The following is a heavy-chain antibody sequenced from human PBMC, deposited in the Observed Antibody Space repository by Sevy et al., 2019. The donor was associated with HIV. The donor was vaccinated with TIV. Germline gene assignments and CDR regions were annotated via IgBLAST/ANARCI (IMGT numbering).Heavy chain of an antibody. Sequence: ASVKVSCKASGYTFTSYAFHWVRQAPGQGLEWMGWIDAGNGNTKYSQKFQGRVTLTRETSASTAYMELSSLRSEDTGVYYWVRANSGDYHSRGYFDYWGQGTLVTVSS. J-gene: IGHJ4*02. CDR2: IDAGNGNT. V-gene: IGHV1-3*01. CDR3: VRANSGDYHSRGYFDY. D-gene: IGHD1-26*01. CDR1: GYTFTSYA.